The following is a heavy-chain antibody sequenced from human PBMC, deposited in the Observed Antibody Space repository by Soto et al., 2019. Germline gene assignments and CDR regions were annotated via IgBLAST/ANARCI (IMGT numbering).Heavy chain of an antibody. CDR1: GFIFSSYS. CDR3: ARDISGSYSYFDY. CDR2: ISSSSSAI. J-gene: IGHJ4*02. Sequence: EVHLVESGGGLVQPGGSLRLSCAASGFIFSSYSMNWVRQAPGKGLEWVSYISSSSSAIYYADSVKGRFTISRDNAKNSLYLQMNSLRDEDTAVYYCARDISGSYSYFDYWGQGTLVTVSS. D-gene: IGHD1-26*01. V-gene: IGHV3-48*02.